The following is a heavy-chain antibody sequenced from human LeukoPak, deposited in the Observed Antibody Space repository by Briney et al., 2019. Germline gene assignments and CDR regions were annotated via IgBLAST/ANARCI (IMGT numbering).Heavy chain of an antibody. CDR2: IIPIFGTA. D-gene: IGHD6-13*01. Sequence: GASVKVSCKVSGYTLTELSMHWVRQAPGKGLEWMGGIIPIFGTANYAQKFQGRVTITTDESTSTAYMELSSLRSEDTAVYYCASSIAAAGILSYWGQGTLVTVSS. CDR3: ASSIAAAGILSY. V-gene: IGHV1-69*05. J-gene: IGHJ4*02. CDR1: GYTLTELS.